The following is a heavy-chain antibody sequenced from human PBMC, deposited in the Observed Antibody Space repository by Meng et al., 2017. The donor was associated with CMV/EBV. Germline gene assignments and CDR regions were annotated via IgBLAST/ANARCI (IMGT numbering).Heavy chain of an antibody. CDR2: ISSSSSYI. CDR1: GFTFSSYS. D-gene: IGHD6-13*01. V-gene: IGHV3-21*01. J-gene: IGHJ5*02. Sequence: GGSLRLSCAASGFTFSSYSMNWVRQAPGKGLEWVSSISSSSSYIYYADSVKGRFTISRDNAKNTLYLQMNSLRAEDTAVYYCARDLSLPGIAAAGFDPWGQGTLVTVSS. CDR3: ARDLSLPGIAAAGFDP.